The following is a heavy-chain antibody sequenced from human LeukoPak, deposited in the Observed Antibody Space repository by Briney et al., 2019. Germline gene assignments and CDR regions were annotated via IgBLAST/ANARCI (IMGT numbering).Heavy chain of an antibody. CDR1: GFTVSSNY. D-gene: IGHD1-26*01. V-gene: IGHV3-53*04. J-gene: IGHJ4*02. CDR2: IYSGGST. Sequence: GGSLRLYCAASGFTVSSNYMSWVRQAPGKGLEWVSVIYSGGSTYYADSVKGRFTISRHNSKNTLYLQMNSLRAEDTAVYYCARGGIVGATTFDYWGQGTLVTVSS. CDR3: ARGGIVGATTFDY.